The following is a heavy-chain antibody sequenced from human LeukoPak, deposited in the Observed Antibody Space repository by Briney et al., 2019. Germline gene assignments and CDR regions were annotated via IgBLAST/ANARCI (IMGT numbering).Heavy chain of an antibody. V-gene: IGHV1-18*01. CDR2: ISAYNGNT. J-gene: IGHJ3*02. CDR3: ALDEPRSDAFDI. CDR1: GYTFTSYG. Sequence: ASVKVSCKASGYTFTSYGISWVRQAPGQGLEWMGWISAYNGNTNYAQKPQGRVTMTTDTSTSTAYMELRSLRSDDTAVYYCALDEPRSDAFDIRGQGTMVTVSS. D-gene: IGHD1-14*01.